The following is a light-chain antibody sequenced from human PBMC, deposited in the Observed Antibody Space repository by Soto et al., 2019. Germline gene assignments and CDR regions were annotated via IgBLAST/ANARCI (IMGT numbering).Light chain of an antibody. V-gene: IGKV2-28*01. Sequence: DIVMTQSPLSLPVTPGEPASISCRSSQSLLHSNGYTYLDWYLQKPGQSPQLLIYWGSNRASGVPDRFSGSGSGTDFTLKISRVDAEDVGVYYCMQALQTPLTFGPGTKVDIK. CDR1: QSLLHSNGYTY. CDR2: WGS. CDR3: MQALQTPLT. J-gene: IGKJ3*01.